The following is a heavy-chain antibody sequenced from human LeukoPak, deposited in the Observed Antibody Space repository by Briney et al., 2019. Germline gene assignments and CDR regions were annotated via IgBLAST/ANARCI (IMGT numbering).Heavy chain of an antibody. J-gene: IGHJ6*02. V-gene: IGHV3-30*02. CDR3: ARDRVATIENYYYGMDV. D-gene: IGHD5-12*01. CDR1: GFTFSSYG. CDR2: IRYDGSNK. Sequence: GSLRLSCAASGFTFSSYGMHWVRQAPGKGLEWVAFIRYDGSNKYYADSVKGRSTISRDNSKNTLYLQMNSLGAEDTAVYYCARDRVATIENYYYGMDVWGQGTTVTVSS.